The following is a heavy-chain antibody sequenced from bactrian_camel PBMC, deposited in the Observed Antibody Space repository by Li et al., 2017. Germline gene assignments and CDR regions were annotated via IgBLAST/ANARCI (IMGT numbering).Heavy chain of an antibody. D-gene: IGHD4*01. Sequence: VQLVESGGGAVQAGGSLRLSCVVSGHTYGCACVGWFSQAPGKEREGVATINTCTGLTYYAHSVKDRFTISQDRDKNTLYLQMNSLKPEDTAIYYCATGVSVCRDFALVIMDPLVYWGQGTQVTVS. CDR3: ATGVSVCRDFALVIMDPLVY. CDR2: INTCTGLT. CDR1: GHTYGCAC. V-gene: IGHV3-3*01. J-gene: IGHJ4*01.